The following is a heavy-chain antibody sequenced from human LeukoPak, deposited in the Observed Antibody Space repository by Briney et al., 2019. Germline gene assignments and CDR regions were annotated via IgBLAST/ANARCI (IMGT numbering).Heavy chain of an antibody. Sequence: SETLSLTCTVSGYSISSGYYWGWIRQPPGKGLEWIWSIYHSGSTYYNPSLKSRVTISVDTSKNQFSLKLSSVTAGDTAVYYCARDDYGDYDGYYMDVWGKGTTVTVSS. CDR2: IYHSGST. CDR1: GYSISSGYY. J-gene: IGHJ6*03. CDR3: ARDDYGDYDGYYMDV. V-gene: IGHV4-38-2*02. D-gene: IGHD4-17*01.